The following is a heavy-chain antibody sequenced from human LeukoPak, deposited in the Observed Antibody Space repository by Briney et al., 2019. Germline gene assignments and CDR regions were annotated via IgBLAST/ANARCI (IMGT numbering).Heavy chain of an antibody. Sequence: PGGSLRHSCAASGFTFSGYGMHWVRQAPGKGLEWVAFIRNDGSNKYYADSVKGRFTISRDNSKNTVYLQMNSLRAEDTAVYHCAKDQSSFCSRSSCYGLQYWGQGTLVTVSS. CDR3: AKDQSSFCSRSSCYGLQY. V-gene: IGHV3-30*02. D-gene: IGHD2-2*01. CDR2: IRNDGSNK. CDR1: GFTFSGYG. J-gene: IGHJ4*02.